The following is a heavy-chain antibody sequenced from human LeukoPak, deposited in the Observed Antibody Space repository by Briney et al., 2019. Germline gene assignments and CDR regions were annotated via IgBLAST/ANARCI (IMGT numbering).Heavy chain of an antibody. J-gene: IGHJ4*02. CDR1: GFTFSDHY. D-gene: IGHD1-26*01. CDR2: IRNKANSYTT. V-gene: IGHV3-72*01. Sequence: PGGSLRLSCAASGFTFSDHYMDWVRQAPGKGLEWVGRIRNKANSYTTEYAASVKGRFTISRDDSQNSLYLQMNSLKTEDTAVYYCARVTFPSGRYFDYWGQGTLVTVSS. CDR3: ARVTFPSGRYFDY.